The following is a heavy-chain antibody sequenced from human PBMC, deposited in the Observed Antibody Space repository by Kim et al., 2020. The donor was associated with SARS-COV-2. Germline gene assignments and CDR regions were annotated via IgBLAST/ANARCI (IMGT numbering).Heavy chain of an antibody. CDR2: VKDKGNGWTK. CDR3: AQDRFDHSTSSCL. D-gene: IGHD3-3*01. CDR1: GFTFGDYA. V-gene: IGHV3-49*04. Sequence: GGSLRLSCRTSGFTFGDYAMSWVRQAPGKGLEWVGVVKDKGNGWTKGYAASVKGRFSISRDEYKKCVYLQMDSLRTEDTALYVCAQDRFDHSTSSCLWG. J-gene: IGHJ1*01.